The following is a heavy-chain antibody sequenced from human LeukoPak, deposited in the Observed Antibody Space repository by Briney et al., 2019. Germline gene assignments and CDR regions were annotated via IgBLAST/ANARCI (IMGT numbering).Heavy chain of an antibody. CDR2: INTNTGNT. V-gene: IGHV7-4-1*01. CDR3: AREDYGDHCAGDI. D-gene: IGHD4-17*01. J-gene: IGHJ3*02. Sequence: ASVRVSCKASGYTFTSYAMNWLRQAPGQRLEWMGWINTNTGNTTYAQGFTGRFVFSLVTSVSTAYLQIRSLKAEDTAVYYFAREDYGDHCAGDIGGQ. CDR1: GYTFTSYA.